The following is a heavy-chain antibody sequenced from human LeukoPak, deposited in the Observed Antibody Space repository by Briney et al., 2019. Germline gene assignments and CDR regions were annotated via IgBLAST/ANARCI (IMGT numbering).Heavy chain of an antibody. V-gene: IGHV4-34*01. CDR3: ARSHPAAMNY. CDR1: GGSFSGYY. Sequence: KPSETLSLTCAVYGGSFSGYYWSWIRQPPGKGLEWIGEINHSGSTNYNPSLKSRVTISVDTSKNPFSLTLSSVTAADTAVYYCARSHPAAMNYWGQGTLVTVSS. CDR2: INHSGST. J-gene: IGHJ4*02. D-gene: IGHD2-2*01.